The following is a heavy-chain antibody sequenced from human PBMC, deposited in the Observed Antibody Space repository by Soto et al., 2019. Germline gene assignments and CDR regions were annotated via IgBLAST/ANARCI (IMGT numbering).Heavy chain of an antibody. CDR3: ARGSLAYYGSGKSGWFDP. J-gene: IGHJ5*02. CDR2: INPNSGGT. V-gene: IGHV1-2*02. D-gene: IGHD3-10*01. Sequence: QVQLVQSGAEVKKTGASVKGSCKASGYTFTGYYMHWVRQAPGQGLEWMGWINPNSGGTNYAQKLQGRGTMTRGTAISTAYMERSRLRSDDTAVYYCARGSLAYYGSGKSGWFDPWGQGTLVTVSS. CDR1: GYTFTGYY.